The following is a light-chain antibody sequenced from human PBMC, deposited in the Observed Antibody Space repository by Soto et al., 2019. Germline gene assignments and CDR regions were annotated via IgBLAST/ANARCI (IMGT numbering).Light chain of an antibody. V-gene: IGKV1-5*03. CDR1: QSINSW. CDR3: QPYAAYPLT. CDR2: KAS. J-gene: IGKJ4*01. Sequence: DIQLTQSPSTLSASVGDRVTITCRASQSINSWLAWYQQKPGKAPKLLVYKASSLESGVPSRFSGSGSGTEFTLTISTLQPDDFATYYCQPYAAYPLTFGGGTKVEI.